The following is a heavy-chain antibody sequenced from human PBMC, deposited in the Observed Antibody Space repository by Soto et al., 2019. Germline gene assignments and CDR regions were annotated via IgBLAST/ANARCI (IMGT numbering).Heavy chain of an antibody. CDR2: IYYSGST. Sequence: QVQLQESGPGLVKPSQTLSLTCTVSGGSISSGGYYWSWIRQHPGKGLEWIGYIYYSGSTYYNPSLKSRVTISVDTSKNQFSLKLSSLTAADTAVYYCARGYFDWLFGSSYFDYWGQGTLVTVSS. CDR1: GGSISSGGYY. D-gene: IGHD3-9*01. J-gene: IGHJ4*02. CDR3: ARGYFDWLFGSSYFDY. V-gene: IGHV4-31*03.